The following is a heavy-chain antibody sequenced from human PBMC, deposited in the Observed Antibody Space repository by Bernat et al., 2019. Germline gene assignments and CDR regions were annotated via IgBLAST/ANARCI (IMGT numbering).Heavy chain of an antibody. CDR3: ARRDNNGYYAY. V-gene: IGHV4-59*08. Sequence: QVQLQESGPGLVKPSETLSLTCTVSGGSISGYYWSWSRQPPGKRLEWIGYIYYNGDTKYNPSLMSRVTMSVETSKNQFSLTLNSVTAADTAMYYCARRDNNGYYAYWGQGALVTVSS. D-gene: IGHD3-22*01. CDR2: IYYNGDT. J-gene: IGHJ4*02. CDR1: GGSISGYY.